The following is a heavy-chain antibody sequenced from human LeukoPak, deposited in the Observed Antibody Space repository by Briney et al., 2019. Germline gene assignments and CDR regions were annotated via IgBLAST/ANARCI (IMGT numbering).Heavy chain of an antibody. CDR3: ARKGYSYGFFNY. Sequence: SETLSLTCAVYGGSFSGYYWSWIRQPPGKGLEWIGEINHSGSTNSNPSLKSRVTISVDTSKSQFSLRLSSVTPADTAVYYCARKGYSYGFFNYWGQGTLVTVSS. J-gene: IGHJ4*02. D-gene: IGHD5-18*01. CDR2: INHSGST. V-gene: IGHV4-34*01. CDR1: GGSFSGYY.